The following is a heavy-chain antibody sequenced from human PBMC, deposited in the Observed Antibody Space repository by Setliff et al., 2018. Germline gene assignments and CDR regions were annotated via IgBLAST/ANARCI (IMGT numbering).Heavy chain of an antibody. CDR2: ISPYNSNT. J-gene: IGHJ4*02. Sequence: GASVKVSCKASGYTFFAYGINWVRQAPGQGLEWMGWISPYNSNTLYAQKFQGRVTMTTDTSTNTAYMELRSLRSDDTAMYYCARIDYGGNSVYFDYWGQGTPVTVSS. D-gene: IGHD4-17*01. CDR1: GYTFFAYG. V-gene: IGHV1-18*01. CDR3: ARIDYGGNSVYFDY.